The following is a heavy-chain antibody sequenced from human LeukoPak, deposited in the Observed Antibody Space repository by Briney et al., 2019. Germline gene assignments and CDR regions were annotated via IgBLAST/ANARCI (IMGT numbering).Heavy chain of an antibody. CDR2: IIPIFGTA. J-gene: IGHJ6*03. CDR3: ARDYYDFWSGYSHGDYYYYYMDV. CDR1: GGIFSSYA. D-gene: IGHD3-3*01. V-gene: IGHV1-69*13. Sequence: ASVKVSCKASGGIFSSYAISWVRQAPGQGLEWMGGIIPIFGTANYAQKFQGRVTITADESTSTAYMELSSLRPEDTAVYYCARDYYDFWSGYSHGDYYYYYMDVWGKGTTVTVSS.